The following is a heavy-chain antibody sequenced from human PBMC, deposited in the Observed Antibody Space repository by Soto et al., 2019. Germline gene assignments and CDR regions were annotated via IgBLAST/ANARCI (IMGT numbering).Heavy chain of an antibody. J-gene: IGHJ6*02. CDR3: ARDKEIVVVPAALIYYYYYGMDV. CDR2: ISAYNGNT. Sequence: ASVKVSCKASGYTFTSYGISWVRQAPGQGLEWMGWISAYNGNTNYAQKLQGRVTMTTDTSTSTAYMELRGLRSDDTAVYYCARDKEIVVVPAALIYYYYYGMDVWGQGTTVTVSS. CDR1: GYTFTSYG. D-gene: IGHD2-2*01. V-gene: IGHV1-18*01.